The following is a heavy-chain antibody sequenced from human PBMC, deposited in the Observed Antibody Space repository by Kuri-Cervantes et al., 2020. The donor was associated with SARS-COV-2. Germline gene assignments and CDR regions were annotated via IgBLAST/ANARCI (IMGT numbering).Heavy chain of an antibody. V-gene: IGHV5-10-1*01. Sequence: KVSCKGSGYSFTSYWISWVRQMPGKGLEWMGRIDPSDSYTNYSPSFQGHVTISADKSISTAYLQWSSLKASDTAMYYCARRLEPTYYYDSSGYYYVFYYYGMDVWAKGPRSPSP. CDR1: GYSFTSYW. J-gene: IGHJ6*02. CDR2: IDPSDSYT. D-gene: IGHD3-22*01. CDR3: ARRLEPTYYYDSSGYYYVFYYYGMDV.